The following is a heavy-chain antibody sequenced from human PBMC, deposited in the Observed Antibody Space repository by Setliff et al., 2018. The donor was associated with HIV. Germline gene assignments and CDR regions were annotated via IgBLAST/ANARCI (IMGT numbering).Heavy chain of an antibody. CDR1: GGSISSGNYY. D-gene: IGHD4-4*01. V-gene: IGHV4-61*02. CDR3: ARDGETTVMGDAFDI. Sequence: SETLPLTCTVSGGSISSGNYYWSWIRQPAGKGLEWIGRIYTSGRTKYNPSLKSRVTISVDTSKNQFSLKLSSVTAADTAVYYCARDGETTVMGDAFDIWGQGTMVTVSS. CDR2: IYTSGRT. J-gene: IGHJ3*02.